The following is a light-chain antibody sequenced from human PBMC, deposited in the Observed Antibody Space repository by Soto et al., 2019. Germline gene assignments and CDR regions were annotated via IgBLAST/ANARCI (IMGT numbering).Light chain of an antibody. CDR1: QSLLHSNGYNY. Sequence: DIVMTQSPLSLPVTPGEPASISCRSSQSLLHSNGYNYWDWYLQKPGQSPQLLIYLASIRASGVPDRFSGSAAGTDFTLKISRVEAEDVGVYYCMQALQSPPTFGQGTRLEIE. J-gene: IGKJ5*01. CDR3: MQALQSPPT. CDR2: LAS. V-gene: IGKV2-28*01.